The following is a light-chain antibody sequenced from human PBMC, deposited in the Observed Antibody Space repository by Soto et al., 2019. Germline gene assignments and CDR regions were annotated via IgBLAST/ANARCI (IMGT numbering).Light chain of an antibody. Sequence: QSVLTQPASVSGSPGQSITISCSGTSSDVGAFNYVSWYQHHPGKAPKLLIYEVTNRPSGVSNRFSGSKSGNTASLTISGPHAEDEADYYCSSYTSLSTLVFGTGTKVTVL. J-gene: IGLJ1*01. CDR3: SSYTSLSTLV. CDR1: SSDVGAFNY. CDR2: EVT. V-gene: IGLV2-14*01.